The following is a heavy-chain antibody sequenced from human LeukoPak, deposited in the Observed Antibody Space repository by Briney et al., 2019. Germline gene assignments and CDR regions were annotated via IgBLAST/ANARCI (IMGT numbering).Heavy chain of an antibody. CDR3: ARGAPAFMYPPDY. J-gene: IGHJ4*02. D-gene: IGHD2-2*01. V-gene: IGHV3-21*01. CDR2: ISSSSSYI. CDR1: GFTFSSYS. Sequence: GGSLRLSCAASGFTFSSYSMNWVRQAPGKGLEWASSISSSSSYIYYADSVKGRFTISRDNAKNSLYLQINSLRAEDTAVYYCARGAPAFMYPPDYWGQGTLVTVSS.